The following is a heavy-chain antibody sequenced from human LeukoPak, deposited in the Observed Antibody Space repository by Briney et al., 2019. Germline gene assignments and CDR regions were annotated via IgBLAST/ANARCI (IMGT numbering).Heavy chain of an antibody. CDR2: IYYSGST. D-gene: IGHD3-3*01. Sequence: SETLSLTCTVSGGSISSGDYYWSWIRQPPGKGLEWIGYIYYSGSTYYNPSLKSRVTISVDTSKNQFSLKLSSVTAADTAVYYCARKVVIKPRYAFDIWGQGTMVTVSS. CDR3: ARKVVIKPRYAFDI. V-gene: IGHV4-30-4*08. J-gene: IGHJ3*02. CDR1: GGSISSGDYY.